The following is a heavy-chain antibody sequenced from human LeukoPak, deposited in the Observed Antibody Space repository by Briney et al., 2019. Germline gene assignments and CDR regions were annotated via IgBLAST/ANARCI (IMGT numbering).Heavy chain of an antibody. CDR3: AKEVEYSNHHYFDY. CDR1: GFTFSSYG. J-gene: IGHJ4*02. CDR2: ISYDGSNK. Sequence: GGSLRLSCAASGFTFSSYGMHWVRQAPGKGLEWVAVISYDGSNKYYADSVKGRFTISRDNSKNTLYLQMNSLRAEDTAVYYCAKEVEYSNHHYFDYWGQGTLVTVSS. D-gene: IGHD4-11*01. V-gene: IGHV3-30*18.